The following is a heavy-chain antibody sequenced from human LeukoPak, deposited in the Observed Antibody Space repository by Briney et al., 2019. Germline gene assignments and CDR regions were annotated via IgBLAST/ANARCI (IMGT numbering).Heavy chain of an antibody. J-gene: IGHJ3*02. D-gene: IGHD2-2*01. CDR2: IYYSGST. CDR1: GGSISSGSYY. Sequence: PSETLSLTCTVSGGSISSGSYYWSWIRQPPGKGLEWIGYIYYSGSTNHNPSLKSRVTISVDTSKNQFSLKLSSVTAADTAVYYCARLSTSADAFDIWGQGTMVTVSS. V-gene: IGHV4-61*01. CDR3: ARLSTSADAFDI.